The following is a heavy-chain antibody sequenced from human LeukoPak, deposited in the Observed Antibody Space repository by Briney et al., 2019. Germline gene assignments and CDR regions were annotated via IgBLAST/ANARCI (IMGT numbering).Heavy chain of an antibody. CDR1: GFTFSDYY. CDR3: ARYRGHSTNWPYFFDY. V-gene: IGHV3-11*04. Sequence: PGGSLRLSCVASGFTFSDYYMSWIRQSPGKGLERVSYIDPSGDTIYYADSVKGRFTISRDNAKNSLYLRMNSLRAEDTAVYYWARYRGHSTNWPYFFDYWGQGTLVTVSS. J-gene: IGHJ4*02. D-gene: IGHD6-13*01. CDR2: IDPSGDTI.